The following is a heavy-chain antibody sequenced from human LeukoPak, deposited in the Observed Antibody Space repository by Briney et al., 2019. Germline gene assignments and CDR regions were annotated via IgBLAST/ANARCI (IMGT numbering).Heavy chain of an antibody. CDR3: ARDRRGYGDYVSY. Sequence: SETLSLTCTVSGGSISSYYWSWIRQPPGKGLEWIGSIYYSGSTYYNPSLKSRVTISVDTSKNQFSLKLSSVTAADTAVYYCARDRRGYGDYVSYWGQGTLVTVSS. V-gene: IGHV4-59*12. CDR2: IYYSGST. CDR1: GGSISSYY. D-gene: IGHD4-17*01. J-gene: IGHJ4*02.